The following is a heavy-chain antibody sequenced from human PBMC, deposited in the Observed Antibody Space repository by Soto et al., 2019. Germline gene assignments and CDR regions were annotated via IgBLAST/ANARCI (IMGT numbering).Heavy chain of an antibody. Sequence: QMQLVQSGPEVKKPGTSVKVSCKPSGFSFTSAAIQWMRQARGQRLEWLGWIVVASGNRKYAEKFQDRVTITRDMSTSTAYMELNSLTSDDTAVYYCAADAGGYSCYDYSYHGMDVWGQGTTVTVAS. CDR3: AADAGGYSCYDYSYHGMDV. V-gene: IGHV1-58*02. D-gene: IGHD5-12*01. CDR1: GFSFTSAA. CDR2: IVVASGNR. J-gene: IGHJ6*02.